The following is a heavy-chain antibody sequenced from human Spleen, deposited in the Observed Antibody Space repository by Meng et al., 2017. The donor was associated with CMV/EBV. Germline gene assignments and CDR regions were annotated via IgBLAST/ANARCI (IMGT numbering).Heavy chain of an antibody. J-gene: IGHJ4*02. CDR3: SRVVHKELRYLGGHHYFDY. CDR2: LFDSGTT. Sequence: SETLSLTCTASGGSIKGYSWSWIRQTPGRGLEWIGYLFDSGTTIYNPSLKSRVTMTIDTSKNQSALKLSSVPAADTAVYYCSRVVHKELRYLGGHHYFDYWGQGTLVTVSS. CDR1: GGSIKGYS. V-gene: IGHV4-59*12. D-gene: IGHD3-9*01.